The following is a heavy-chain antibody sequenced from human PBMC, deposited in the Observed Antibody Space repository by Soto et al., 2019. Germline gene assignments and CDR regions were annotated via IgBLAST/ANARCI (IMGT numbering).Heavy chain of an antibody. CDR3: ARASSSFPAANWFDP. CDR1: GCTFSSYA. J-gene: IGHJ5*02. V-gene: IGHV1-69*13. Sequence: SVKVSCKASGCTFSSYAISWVRQAPGQGLEWMGGIIPIFGTANYAQKFQGRVTITADESTSTAYMELSSLRSEDTAVYYCARASSSFPAANWFDPWGQGTLVTVSS. D-gene: IGHD6-6*01. CDR2: IIPIFGTA.